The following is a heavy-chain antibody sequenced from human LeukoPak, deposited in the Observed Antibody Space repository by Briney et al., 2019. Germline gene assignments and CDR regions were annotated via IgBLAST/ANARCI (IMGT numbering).Heavy chain of an antibody. CDR3: ARSSSGWFYYFDY. CDR1: GGSFSGYY. J-gene: IGHJ4*02. CDR2: INHSGST. Sequence: SETLSLTCAVYGGSFSGYYWSWIRQPPGKGLEWIGEINHSGSTYYNPSLKSRVTISVDTSKNQFSLKLSSVTAADTAVYYCARSSSGWFYYFDYWGQGTLVTVSS. D-gene: IGHD6-19*01. V-gene: IGHV4-34*01.